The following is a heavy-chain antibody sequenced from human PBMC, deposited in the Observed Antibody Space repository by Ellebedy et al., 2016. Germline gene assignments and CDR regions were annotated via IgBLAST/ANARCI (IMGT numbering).Heavy chain of an antibody. J-gene: IGHJ4*02. V-gene: IGHV4-34*01. D-gene: IGHD4-23*01. Sequence: GSLRLSCAVYGGSFSDYYWSWIRQPPGKGLEWIGEINHSGSTNYNPSLKSRVTISVDTSKNQFSLKLSSVTAADTAVYYCARDRPRGNSLDYWGQGTLVTVSS. CDR2: INHSGST. CDR1: GGSFSDYY. CDR3: ARDRPRGNSLDY.